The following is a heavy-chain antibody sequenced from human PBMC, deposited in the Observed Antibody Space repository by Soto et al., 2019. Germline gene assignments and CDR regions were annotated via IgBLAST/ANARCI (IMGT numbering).Heavy chain of an antibody. D-gene: IGHD3-22*01. V-gene: IGHV4-31*03. Sequence: QVQLQESGPGLVEPSQTLSLTCTVSGGSISSGGYYWSWIRQHPGKGLEWIGYIYYSGSTYYNPSRKSRVTIKVDTPKNQFSLKLRSVTAADTAVYYCARDYCDSSGIWGQGTLVTVSS. CDR2: IYYSGST. CDR1: GGSISSGGYY. CDR3: ARDYCDSSGI. J-gene: IGHJ4*02.